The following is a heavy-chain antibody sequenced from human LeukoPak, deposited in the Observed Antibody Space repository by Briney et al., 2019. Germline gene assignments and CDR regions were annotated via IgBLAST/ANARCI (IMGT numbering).Heavy chain of an antibody. CDR3: AREQYTYSSSWFLQYYFDY. Sequence: PGGSLRLSCAGSGFTFSSYWMSWVRQAPGKGLEWVANIKQDGSEKYYVDSVKGRFTISRDNAKNSLYLQMNSLRAEDTAVYYCAREQYTYSSSWFLQYYFDYWGQGTLVTVSS. J-gene: IGHJ4*02. CDR2: IKQDGSEK. CDR1: GFTFSSYW. D-gene: IGHD6-13*01. V-gene: IGHV3-7*01.